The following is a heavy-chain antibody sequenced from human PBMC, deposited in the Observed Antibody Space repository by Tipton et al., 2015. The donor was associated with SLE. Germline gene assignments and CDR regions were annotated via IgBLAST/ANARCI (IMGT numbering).Heavy chain of an antibody. CDR3: ARDLLGVVDALDI. CDR2: ISSSGLST. Sequence: SLRLSCAASGFTFSSYEMNWVRQAPGKGLEWVSYISSSGLSTYYADSVKGRFTISRDNAKNSLYLQINSLRSEDTAVYFCARDLLGVVDALDIWGQGTVVTVSS. J-gene: IGHJ3*02. V-gene: IGHV3-48*03. CDR1: GFTFSSYE. D-gene: IGHD2-15*01.